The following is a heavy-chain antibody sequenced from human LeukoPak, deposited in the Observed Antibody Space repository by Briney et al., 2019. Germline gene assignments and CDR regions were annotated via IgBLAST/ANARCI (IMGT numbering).Heavy chain of an antibody. CDR1: GVTFSSYS. D-gene: IGHD2-2*01. J-gene: IGHJ6*03. Sequence: GGSLRLSCAASGVTFSSYSMNWVRQAPGKGLEWGSYISSSSSTIYYADSVKGRFTISRDNAKNSLYLQMNSLRAEDTAVYYCARADIVVVPAAYYYYMDVWGKGTTVTVSS. CDR2: ISSSSSTI. V-gene: IGHV3-48*04. CDR3: ARADIVVVPAAYYYYMDV.